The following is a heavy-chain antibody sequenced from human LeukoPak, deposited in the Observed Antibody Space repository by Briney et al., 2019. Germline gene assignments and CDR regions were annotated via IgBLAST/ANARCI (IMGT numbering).Heavy chain of an antibody. J-gene: IGHJ4*02. CDR1: GCTFSSYG. Sequence: GGSLRLSCAASGCTFSSYGMHWVRQAPGKGLEWVAVIWYDGSNKYYADSVKGRFTISRDNSKNTLYLQMNSLRAEDTAVYYCARDHLVREQWLVLLLDYWGQGTLVTVSS. CDR2: IWYDGSNK. CDR3: ARDHLVREQWLVLLLDY. V-gene: IGHV3-33*01. D-gene: IGHD6-19*01.